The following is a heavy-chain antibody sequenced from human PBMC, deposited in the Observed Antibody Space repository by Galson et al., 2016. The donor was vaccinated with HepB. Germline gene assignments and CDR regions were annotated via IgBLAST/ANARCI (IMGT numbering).Heavy chain of an antibody. CDR1: GLDFRRYW. V-gene: IGHV3-74*01. CDR3: TRETRWYFDL. CDR2: INADGTAT. J-gene: IGHJ2*01. Sequence: SLRLSCAVSGLDFRRYWMHWVRQTPGKGLVWVSRINADGTATGYADSVKGRFTISRDDAKNTLYLQMNTLRVEDTAVYYCTRETRWYFDLWGHGTLLTVSS.